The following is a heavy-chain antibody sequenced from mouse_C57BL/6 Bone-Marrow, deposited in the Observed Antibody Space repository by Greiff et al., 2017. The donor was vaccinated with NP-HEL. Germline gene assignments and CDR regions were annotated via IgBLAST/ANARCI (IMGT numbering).Heavy chain of an antibody. V-gene: IGHV10-1*01. Sequence: EVKLVESGGGLVQPKGSLKLSCAASGFSFNTYAMNWVRQAPGKGLEWVARIRSKSNNNATYYAESVKDRFTISRDDSESMLYLQMNNLKTEDTAMYYCVRSVLSLFAYWGQGTLVTVSA. CDR1: GFSFNTYA. J-gene: IGHJ3*01. D-gene: IGHD1-1*02. CDR2: IRSKSNNNAT. CDR3: VRSVLSLFAY.